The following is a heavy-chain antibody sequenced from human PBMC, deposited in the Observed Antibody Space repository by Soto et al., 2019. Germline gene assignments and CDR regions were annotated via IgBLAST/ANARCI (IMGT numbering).Heavy chain of an antibody. CDR3: ATDGSYAQHV. Sequence: EVQLLESGGGLAQPGGSLSLSCAASGFTFSAYAMSWVRQAPGKGLEWVSSLSSSGGSTYYADSVKGRFTISRDNSKNTLYLQMTSLKGDDTAVYYCATDGSYAQHVWGQGTTVTVSS. D-gene: IGHD2-2*01. CDR2: LSSSGGST. CDR1: GFTFSAYA. J-gene: IGHJ6*02. V-gene: IGHV3-23*01.